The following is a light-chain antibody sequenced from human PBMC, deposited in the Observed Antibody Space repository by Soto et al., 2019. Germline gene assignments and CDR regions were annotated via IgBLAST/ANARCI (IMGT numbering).Light chain of an antibody. V-gene: IGLV2-14*01. J-gene: IGLJ2*01. CDR1: SSDVGGYNY. Sequence: QSALTQPASVSGSPGQSITISCTGTSSDVGGYNYVSWYQQHPGKAPKLTIYDDSNRPSGVSNRFSGSKSGNTASLTISGLQAEDEADYYCSSYTSSSTLVVFGGGTKLTVL. CDR2: DDS. CDR3: SSYTSSSTLVV.